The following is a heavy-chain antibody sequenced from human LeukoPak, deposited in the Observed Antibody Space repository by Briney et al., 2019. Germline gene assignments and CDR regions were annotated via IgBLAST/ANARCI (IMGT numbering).Heavy chain of an antibody. V-gene: IGHV4-39*01. J-gene: IGHJ6*02. CDR2: IYPSGNT. CDR1: GGSVGSEIYY. Sequence: PSETLSLTCSVSGGSVGSEIYYWGWIRQPPGRGLEWIGNIYPSGNTYYNPSLKSRVTVSVDTSKNEFSLKLNSVTAADTAVYFCASGEVSMIRGVTRYYYYYAMDVWGQGTTVTVSS. D-gene: IGHD3-10*01. CDR3: ASGEVSMIRGVTRYYYYYAMDV.